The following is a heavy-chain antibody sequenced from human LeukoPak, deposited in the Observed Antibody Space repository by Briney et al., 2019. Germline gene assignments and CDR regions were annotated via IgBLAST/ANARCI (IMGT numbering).Heavy chain of an antibody. CDR1: GFTFNNYA. J-gene: IGHJ4*02. CDR3: AGAYYCDSSAYYDY. V-gene: IGHV3-21*04. Sequence: GGSLRLSCAASGFTFNNYAMTWVRQAPGKGLEWVSSISSRSTYIYYADSMKGRFTISRDNAKNSLYLQMNSLRAEDTAVYYCAGAYYCDSSAYYDYWGQGTLVTVSP. D-gene: IGHD3-22*01. CDR2: ISSRSTYI.